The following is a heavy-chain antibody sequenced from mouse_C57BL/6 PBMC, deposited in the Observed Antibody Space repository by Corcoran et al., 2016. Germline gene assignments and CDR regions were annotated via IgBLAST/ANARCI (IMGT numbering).Heavy chain of an antibody. D-gene: IGHD2-3*01. Sequence: QIQLVQSGPELKKPGETVKISCKASGYTFTTYGMSWVKQAPGKGLKWMGWINTYSGVPTYADDFKGRFAFSLETPASTAYLQINNLKNEDTATYFCARDGVPYYYAMDYWGQGTSVTVSS. CDR3: ARDGVPYYYAMDY. J-gene: IGHJ4*01. CDR1: GYTFTTYG. CDR2: INTYSGVP. V-gene: IGHV9-3*01.